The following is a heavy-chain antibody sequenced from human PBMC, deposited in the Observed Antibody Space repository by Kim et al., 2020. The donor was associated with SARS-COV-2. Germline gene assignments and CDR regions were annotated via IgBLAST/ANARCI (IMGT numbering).Heavy chain of an antibody. Sequence: AATLKVHFTLSPDTSKTTVYLQMKSLRVEDTAVYYCAGGYSGFVPHFDVWGQGTLVTVSS. J-gene: IGHJ4*02. V-gene: IGHV3-30*01. D-gene: IGHD1-26*01. CDR3: AGGYSGFVPHFDV.